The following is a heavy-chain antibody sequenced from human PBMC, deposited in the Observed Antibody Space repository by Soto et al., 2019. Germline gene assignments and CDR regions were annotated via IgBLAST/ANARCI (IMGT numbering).Heavy chain of an antibody. J-gene: IGHJ4*02. CDR3: ARGSHDDDFWSGYSDY. D-gene: IGHD3-3*01. Sequence: SETLSLTCTVSGGSISSYYWSWIRPPPGKGLEWIGYIYYSGSTNYNPSLKSRVTISVDTPKNQFSLKLSSVTAADTAVYYCARGSHDDDFWSGYSDYWGQGTLVTVSS. CDR1: GGSISSYY. V-gene: IGHV4-59*01. CDR2: IYYSGST.